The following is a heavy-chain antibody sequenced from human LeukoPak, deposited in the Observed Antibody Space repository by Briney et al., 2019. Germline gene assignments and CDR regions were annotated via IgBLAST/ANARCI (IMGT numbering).Heavy chain of an antibody. D-gene: IGHD5-24*01. V-gene: IGHV4-59*08. J-gene: IGHJ3*02. Sequence: ASETLSLTCTVSGGSISSYYWSWIRQAPGKGLEWIGYIYYSGTTSYNPSLKSRVTILVDTSKNQFSLKLSSVTAADTAVYYCARHERDASLDHALDIWGQGTMVTVSS. CDR1: GGSISSYY. CDR3: ARHERDASLDHALDI. CDR2: IYYSGTT.